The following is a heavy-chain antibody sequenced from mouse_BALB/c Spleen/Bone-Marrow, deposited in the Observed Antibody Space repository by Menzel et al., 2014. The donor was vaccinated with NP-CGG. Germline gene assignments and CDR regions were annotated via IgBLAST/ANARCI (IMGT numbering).Heavy chain of an antibody. J-gene: IGHJ3*01. CDR2: IYPGTGST. CDR1: GYTSTDYV. CDR3: ARYDVPAWFSY. Sequence: VQVVESGPELGKPGASVKMSCKASGYTSTDYVIGWVKQRTGQVLEWIGEIYPGTGSTYYDENFRGKATLTADKSSNTVYMQLTSLTSEDSAVYFCARYDVPAWFSYWGQGTLVSVSA. D-gene: IGHD2-14*01. V-gene: IGHV1-81*01.